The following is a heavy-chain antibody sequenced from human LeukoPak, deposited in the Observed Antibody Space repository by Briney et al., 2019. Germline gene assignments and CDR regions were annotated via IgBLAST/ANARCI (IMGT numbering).Heavy chain of an antibody. D-gene: IGHD3-22*01. CDR1: GFTFSSYE. V-gene: IGHV3-48*03. CDR2: ISSSDSTT. J-gene: IGHJ4*02. Sequence: GGSLRLSCAASGFTFSSYEMNWVRQAPGKGLELVSYISSSDSTTHYADSVKGRFTISRDNAMNSLYLQMNSLRVEDTAVYYCARVLYDSSGYYLNYFDYWGQGTLATVSS. CDR3: ARVLYDSSGYYLNYFDY.